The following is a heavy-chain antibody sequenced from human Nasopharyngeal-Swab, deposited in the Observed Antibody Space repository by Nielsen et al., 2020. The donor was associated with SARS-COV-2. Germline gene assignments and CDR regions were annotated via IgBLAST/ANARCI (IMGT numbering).Heavy chain of an antibody. V-gene: IGHV3-30-3*01. J-gene: IGHJ5*02. Sequence: LSLTCAASGFTLSNYAMHWVRQPPGKGLAWVAVISSDGDNKYYADSVKGRFTFSRDNSKNTLYLQMNSLRAEDTAVYYCARDSSKVGEPYPNNWFDPWGQGTLVTVSS. CDR3: ARDSSKVGEPYPNNWFDP. CDR2: ISSDGDNK. CDR1: GFTLSNYA. D-gene: IGHD3-10*01.